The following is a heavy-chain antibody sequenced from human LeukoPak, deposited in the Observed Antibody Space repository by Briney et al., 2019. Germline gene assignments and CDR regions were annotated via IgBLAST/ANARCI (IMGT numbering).Heavy chain of an antibody. CDR1: GESLSKYY. Sequence: PSETLSLTCAVYGESLSKYYWTWIRQSPGKGLEWIGEINHGGSTNYNPSLKSRVTISVDTSKNQFSLKLSSVTAADTAVYYCASWLGYCSGGSCYTPGRNAFDIWGQGTMVTVSS. J-gene: IGHJ3*02. CDR2: INHGGST. V-gene: IGHV4-34*01. D-gene: IGHD2-15*01. CDR3: ASWLGYCSGGSCYTPGRNAFDI.